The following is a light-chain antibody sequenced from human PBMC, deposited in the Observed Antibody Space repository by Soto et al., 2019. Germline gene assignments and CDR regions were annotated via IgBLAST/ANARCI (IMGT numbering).Light chain of an antibody. V-gene: IGLV2-14*01. Sequence: QSVLTQPASVSGSPGQSITISCTGTSSDVGGYNYVSWYQQHPGKSPKLMIYDVSNRPSGVSNRFSGSKSGNTASLTISGLHAEDEADYYCSSYTSSSTLFGGGHKITV. CDR1: SSDVGGYNY. CDR3: SSYTSSSTL. J-gene: IGLJ2*01. CDR2: DVS.